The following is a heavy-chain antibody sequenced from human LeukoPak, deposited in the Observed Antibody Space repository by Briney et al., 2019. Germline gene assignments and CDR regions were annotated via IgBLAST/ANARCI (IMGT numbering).Heavy chain of an antibody. CDR1: GGSFSGYY. Sequence: SETLSLTCAVYGGSFSGYYWNWIRQPPGKGLEWIGEINHSGSTNYNPSLKSRVTISVDTSKNQFSLKLSSVTAADTAVYYCARVKISWFDPWGQGTLVTVSS. CDR3: ARVKISWFDP. CDR2: INHSGST. V-gene: IGHV4-34*01. J-gene: IGHJ5*02.